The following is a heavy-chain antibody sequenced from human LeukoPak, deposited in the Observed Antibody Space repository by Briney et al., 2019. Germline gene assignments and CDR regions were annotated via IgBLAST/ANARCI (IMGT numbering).Heavy chain of an antibody. D-gene: IGHD6-19*01. CDR1: GYTFTGYY. J-gene: IGHJ4*02. CDR2: INPNSGGT. Sequence: ASVKVSCKASGYTFTGYYMHWVRQAPGQGLEWMGWINPNSGGTNYAQKVQGRVTMTRDTSISTAYMELSRLRSDGTAVYYCARGVGAGTSYYFDYWGQGTLVIVSS. CDR3: ARGVGAGTSYYFDY. V-gene: IGHV1-2*02.